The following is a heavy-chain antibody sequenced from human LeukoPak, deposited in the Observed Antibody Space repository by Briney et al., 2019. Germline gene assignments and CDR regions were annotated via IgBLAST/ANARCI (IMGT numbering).Heavy chain of an antibody. D-gene: IGHD3-16*02. V-gene: IGHV4-30-2*01. CDR2: TYHSGST. Sequence: SETLSLTCTVSGGSISSGGYSWSWIRQPPGKGLEWIGYTYHSGSTYYNPSLKSRVTISVDRSKNQFSLKLSSVTAADTAVYYCARDYQGFDPWGQGTLVTVSS. CDR1: GGSISSGGYS. CDR3: ARDYQGFDP. J-gene: IGHJ5*02.